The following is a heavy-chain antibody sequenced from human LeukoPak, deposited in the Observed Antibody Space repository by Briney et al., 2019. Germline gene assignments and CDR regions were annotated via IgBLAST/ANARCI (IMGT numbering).Heavy chain of an antibody. CDR3: ARGLYGSGSYYFDS. Sequence: PGGSLRLSCAASGFTFSSYSMNWVRQAPGKGLEWVSYSSSSSSIYYADSVKGRFSISRDNAKNSLYLQMNSLRGEDAAVYYCARGLYGSGSYYFDSWGQGTLVTVSS. J-gene: IGHJ4*02. D-gene: IGHD3-10*01. V-gene: IGHV3-48*01. CDR2: SSSSSSI. CDR1: GFTFSSYS.